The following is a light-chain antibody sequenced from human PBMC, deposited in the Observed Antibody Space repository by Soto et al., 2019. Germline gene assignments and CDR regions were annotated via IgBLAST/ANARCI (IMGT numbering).Light chain of an antibody. V-gene: IGLV6-57*04. CDR1: SGSIASNY. CDR2: GGS. J-gene: IGLJ1*01. CDR3: CSYSHTYTYV. Sequence: NFMLTQPHSVSESPGKTVTISCTRSSGSIASNYVQWYQQRPGSAPTTVIFGGSQRPSGVSDRFSGSKSGNTASLTISGLQAEDEADYYCCSYSHTYTYVFGTGTKLTVL.